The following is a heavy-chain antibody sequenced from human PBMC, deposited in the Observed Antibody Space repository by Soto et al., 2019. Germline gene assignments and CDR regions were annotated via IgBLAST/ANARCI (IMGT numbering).Heavy chain of an antibody. CDR2: ISGSGGST. CDR3: AKDDGGYYYGSGSSPPYYYYYMDV. CDR1: GFTFSSYA. J-gene: IGHJ6*03. Sequence: SLRLSCAASGFTFSSYAMSWVRQAPGKGLEWVSAISGSGGSTYYADSVKGRFTISRDNSKNTLYLQMNSLRAEDTAVYYCAKDDGGYYYGSGSSPPYYYYYMDVWGKGTTVTVSS. V-gene: IGHV3-23*01. D-gene: IGHD3-10*01.